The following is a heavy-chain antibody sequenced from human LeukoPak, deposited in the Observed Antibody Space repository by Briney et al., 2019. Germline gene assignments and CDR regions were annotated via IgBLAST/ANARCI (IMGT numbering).Heavy chain of an antibody. CDR1: GYTFTGYY. J-gene: IGHJ3*02. Sequence: ASVKVSCKASGYTFTGYYMHWVRQAPGQGLEWIGRINPNSGGTNYAQKFQGRVTMTRDTSISTAYMELSRLRSDDTAVYYCATNSYGGNDAFDIWGQGTMVTVSS. CDR3: ATNSYGGNDAFDI. CDR2: INPNSGGT. D-gene: IGHD5-18*01. V-gene: IGHV1-2*06.